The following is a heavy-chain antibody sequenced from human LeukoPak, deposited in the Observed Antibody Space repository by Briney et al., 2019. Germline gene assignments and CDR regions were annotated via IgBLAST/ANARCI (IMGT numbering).Heavy chain of an antibody. D-gene: IGHD6-13*01. J-gene: IGHJ4*02. Sequence: PGGSLRLSCAASGFTFSSYAMSWVRQAPGKGLEWVSAISGSGGSTYYADSVKGRFTISRDNSKNTLYLQMNSLRAEDTAVYYCAKDYSSSWYGEIDYWGQGTLVTVSS. V-gene: IGHV3-23*01. CDR3: AKDYSSSWYGEIDY. CDR2: ISGSGGST. CDR1: GFTFSSYA.